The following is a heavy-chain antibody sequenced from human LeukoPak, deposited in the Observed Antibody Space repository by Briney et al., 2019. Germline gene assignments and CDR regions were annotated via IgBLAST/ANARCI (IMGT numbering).Heavy chain of an antibody. V-gene: IGHV3-30*18. Sequence: PGRCLRLSCAAVGFSFSSYGIDCVRQAPREGLEWVAVISYDGSNKYYADSVKGRFTISRDNSKNTLYLQMNSLRAEDTAVYYCAKVSYEMGGHYYFDYWGQGTLVTVSS. CDR3: AKVSYEMGGHYYFDY. CDR2: ISYDGSNK. D-gene: IGHD3-16*01. CDR1: GFSFSSYG. J-gene: IGHJ4*02.